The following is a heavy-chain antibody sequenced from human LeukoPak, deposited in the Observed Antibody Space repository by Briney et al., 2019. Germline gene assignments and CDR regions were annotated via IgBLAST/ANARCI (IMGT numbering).Heavy chain of an antibody. CDR3: ASSLRWLTLDY. V-gene: IGHV3-48*03. Sequence: GGSLRLSCAASGFTFSSYEMNWVRQAPGKGLVCVSYISSSGIPIYYADSLKRRFTFSRDNAKNSLYLQMNSLRAEDTAVYYCASSLRWLTLDYWGQGTLVTVSS. J-gene: IGHJ4*02. CDR1: GFTFSSYE. D-gene: IGHD4-23*01. CDR2: ISSSGIPI.